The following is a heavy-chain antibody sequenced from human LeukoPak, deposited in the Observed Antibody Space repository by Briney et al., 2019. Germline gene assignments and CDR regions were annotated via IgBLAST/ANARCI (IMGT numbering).Heavy chain of an antibody. Sequence: SETLSLTCAVYGGSFSGYYWIWIRQPPGKGPEWIGEINDSGSIKYNPSLESRVTISLDTSRNQFSLKLNSVTAADTAVYYCAKSNGYGLIDIWGQGTMVTVSS. J-gene: IGHJ3*02. V-gene: IGHV4-34*01. CDR3: AKSNGYGLIDI. CDR2: INDSGSI. D-gene: IGHD3-22*01. CDR1: GGSFSGYY.